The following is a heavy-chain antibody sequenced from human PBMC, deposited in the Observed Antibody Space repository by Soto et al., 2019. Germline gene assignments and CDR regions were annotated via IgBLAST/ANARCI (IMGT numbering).Heavy chain of an antibody. CDR1: GYTFPSYP. V-gene: IGHV1-3*01. D-gene: IGHD3-16*01. CDR2: INAGNGNT. CDR3: ANALGLYYFDF. J-gene: IGHJ4*02. Sequence: APVKVSCKASGYTFPSYPMHGLRQAPGQRLEWMGWINAGNGNTKYSQKFQGRVTITRDTSASTAYMGLSSLRSEDTAVYYCANALGLYYFDFWGQGTLVTVSS.